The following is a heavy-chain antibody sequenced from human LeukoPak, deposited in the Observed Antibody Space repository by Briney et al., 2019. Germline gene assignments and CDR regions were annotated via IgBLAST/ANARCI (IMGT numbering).Heavy chain of an antibody. V-gene: IGHV4-39*01. CDR3: ARSYCSSSCYAVGAFDI. CDR2: IHYSGST. D-gene: IGHD2-2*01. J-gene: IGHJ3*02. CDR1: GGSISSYY. Sequence: PSETLSLTCTVSGGSISSYYWGWIRQPPGKGLEWMGSIHYSGSTYYNPSLKSRVTISVDMSKNQFSLKLSSVTAADTAVYYCARSYCSSSCYAVGAFDIWGQGTVVTVSS.